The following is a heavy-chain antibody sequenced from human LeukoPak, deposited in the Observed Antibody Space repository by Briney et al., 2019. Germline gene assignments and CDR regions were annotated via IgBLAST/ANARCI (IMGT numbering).Heavy chain of an antibody. J-gene: IGHJ4*02. Sequence: SDTLSLNCAVYSESFNDYFCIWIRQPPGKGLEWIGEIRPDGTTTYNPSLKTRVSISLDTFKTHSSLRLRSMAAADTAVYYCARRRKSTDNWGQGSLVTVSS. V-gene: IGHV4-34*01. CDR1: SESFNDYF. CDR3: ARRRKSTDN. CDR2: IRPDGTT. D-gene: IGHD1-14*01.